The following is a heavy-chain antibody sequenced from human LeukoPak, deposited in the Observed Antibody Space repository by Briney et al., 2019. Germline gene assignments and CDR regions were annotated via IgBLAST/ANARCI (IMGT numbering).Heavy chain of an antibody. CDR3: AREGVWSKHFDY. J-gene: IGHJ4*02. CDR1: GGSFSGYY. CDR2: INHSGST. Sequence: SETLSLTWAVYGGSFSGYYWSWIRQPPGKGLEWIGEINHSGSTNYNPSLKSRVTISVDTSKNQFSLKLSSVTAADTAVYYCAREGVWSKHFDYWGQGTLVTVSS. V-gene: IGHV4-34*01. D-gene: IGHD2-8*01.